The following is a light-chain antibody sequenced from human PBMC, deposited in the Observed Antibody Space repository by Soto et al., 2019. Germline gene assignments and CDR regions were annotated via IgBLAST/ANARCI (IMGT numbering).Light chain of an antibody. J-gene: IGKJ3*01. Sequence: DIQMTQSPSTLSASVGDRVTITCRASQSISTWLAWYQQRPGKAPNLLIYKASSLESGVPSRFSGSGSGTEFTLTISSLQPDDFATYYCQQRADWPITFGPGTKVDI. CDR3: QQRADWPIT. V-gene: IGKV1-5*03. CDR2: KAS. CDR1: QSISTW.